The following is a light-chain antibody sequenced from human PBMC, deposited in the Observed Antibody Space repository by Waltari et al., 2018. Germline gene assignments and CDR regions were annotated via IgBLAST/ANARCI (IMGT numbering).Light chain of an antibody. J-gene: IGLJ3*02. CDR2: STN. CDR3: VLYMGSGSYWV. Sequence: YRPTPGQVRRTLISSTNTRSAGVPDRFSGSILGNKAALTITVAQADDESDYYCVLYMGSGSYWVFGGGTKLTVL. V-gene: IGLV8-61*01.